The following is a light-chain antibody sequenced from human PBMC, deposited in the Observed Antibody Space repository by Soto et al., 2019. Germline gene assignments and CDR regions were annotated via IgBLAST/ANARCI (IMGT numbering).Light chain of an antibody. V-gene: IGKV1-39*01. J-gene: IGKJ2*01. CDR1: QNINIY. CDR2: AAS. CDR3: QQSYSTPRT. Sequence: DMQIIQSPSSLSASVGDRVTITCRASQNINIYLNWYQQKPGKAPQVLIYAASSLQSGVPSRFTGSGSGTDFTLTISSMQSEDFGNYYCQQSYSTPRTFGHGTKVDIK.